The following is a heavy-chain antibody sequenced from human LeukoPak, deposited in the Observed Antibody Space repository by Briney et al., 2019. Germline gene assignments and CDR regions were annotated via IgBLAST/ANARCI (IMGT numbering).Heavy chain of an antibody. CDR2: INPNSGGT. J-gene: IGHJ4*02. CDR3: ARKPVDEYYDLLLNSYYFDY. Sequence: ASVKVSCKASGHTFTGYYMHWVRQAPGQGLEWMGWINPNSGGTNYAQKFQGRVTMTRDTSISTAYMELSRLRSDDTAVYYCARKPVDEYYDLLLNSYYFDYWGQGTLVTVSS. D-gene: IGHD3-3*01. V-gene: IGHV1-2*02. CDR1: GHTFTGYY.